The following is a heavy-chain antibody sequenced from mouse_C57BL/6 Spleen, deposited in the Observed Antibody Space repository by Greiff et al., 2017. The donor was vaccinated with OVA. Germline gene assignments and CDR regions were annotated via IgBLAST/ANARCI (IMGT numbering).Heavy chain of an antibody. CDR2: IRLKSDNYAT. Sequence: EVKLVESGGGLVQPGGSMKLSCVASGFTFSNYWMNWVRQSPEKGLEWVAQIRLKSDNYATHYAESVKGRFTISRDDSKSSVYLQMNNLRAEDTGIYYCTGAEAYYGSSLDYWGQGTTLTVSS. V-gene: IGHV6-3*01. CDR3: TGAEAYYGSSLDY. CDR1: GFTFSNYW. J-gene: IGHJ2*01. D-gene: IGHD1-1*01.